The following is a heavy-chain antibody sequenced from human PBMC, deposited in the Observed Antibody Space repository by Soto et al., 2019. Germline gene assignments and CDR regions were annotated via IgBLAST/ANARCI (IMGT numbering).Heavy chain of an antibody. CDR3: ARVRQLGAPAAEYFQH. V-gene: IGHV3-30-3*01. J-gene: IGHJ1*01. Sequence: GGSLRLSCAASGFTFSSYAMHWVRQAPGKGLEWVAVISYDGSNKYYADSVKGRFTISRDNSKNTLYLQMNSLRAEDTAVYYCARVRQLGAPAAEYFQHWGQGTLVTVSS. CDR2: ISYDGSNK. CDR1: GFTFSSYA. D-gene: IGHD1-26*01.